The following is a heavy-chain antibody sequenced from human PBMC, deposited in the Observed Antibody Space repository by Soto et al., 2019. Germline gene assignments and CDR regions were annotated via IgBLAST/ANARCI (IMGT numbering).Heavy chain of an antibody. CDR2: ISYDGSNK. J-gene: IGHJ4*02. D-gene: IGHD6-13*01. Sequence: PGGSLRLSCAASGFTFSSYGMHWVRQAPGKGLEWVAVISYDGSNKYYADSVKGRFTISRDNSKNTLYLQMNSLRAEDTAVYYCARGGSSSWQRQRSYYFAYWGQGTLVTVSS. CDR3: ARGGSSSWQRQRSYYFAY. CDR1: GFTFSSYG. V-gene: IGHV3-30*03.